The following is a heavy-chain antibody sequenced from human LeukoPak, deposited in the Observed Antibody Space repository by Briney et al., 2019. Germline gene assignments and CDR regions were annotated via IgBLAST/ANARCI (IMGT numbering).Heavy chain of an antibody. CDR1: EYTFTSYY. J-gene: IGHJ4*02. V-gene: IGHV1-46*01. D-gene: IGHD6-13*01. CDR2: INPSGGST. CDR3: ARTYSSSDEFDY. Sequence: ASVKVSCKASEYTFTSYYIHWVRQAPGQGLEWMGIINPSGGSTTYAQKFQGRVAMTRDTSTSRVYMEVSSLRSEDTAVYYCARTYSSSDEFDYWGQGTLVTVSS.